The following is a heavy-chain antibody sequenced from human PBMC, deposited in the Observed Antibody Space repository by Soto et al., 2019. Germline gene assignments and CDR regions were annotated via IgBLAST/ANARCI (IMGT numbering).Heavy chain of an antibody. J-gene: IGHJ4*02. V-gene: IGHV1-8*01. D-gene: IGHD2-8*01. CDR2: MNPNSGNT. CDR3: ARGADVLMVYAFDFDY. Sequence: ASVKVSCKASGYTFTSYDINWVRQATGQGLEWMGWMNPNSGNTGYAQKFQGRVTMTRNTSISTAYMELSSLRSEDTAVYYGARGADVLMVYAFDFDYWGQGTLVTVSS. CDR1: GYTFTSYD.